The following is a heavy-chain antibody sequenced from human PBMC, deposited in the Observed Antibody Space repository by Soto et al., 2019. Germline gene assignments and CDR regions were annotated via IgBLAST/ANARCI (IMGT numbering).Heavy chain of an antibody. D-gene: IGHD3-16*01. CDR1: GGSISSYY. CDR3: ARAGVWSYRERSAFDI. CDR2: IYYSGST. Sequence: SETLSLTCTVSGGSISSYYWSWIRQPPGKGLEWIGYIYYSGSTNYNPSLKSRVTISVDTSKNQFSLKLSSVTAADTAVYYCARAGVWSYRERSAFDIWGQGTMVTVSS. J-gene: IGHJ3*02. V-gene: IGHV4-59*01.